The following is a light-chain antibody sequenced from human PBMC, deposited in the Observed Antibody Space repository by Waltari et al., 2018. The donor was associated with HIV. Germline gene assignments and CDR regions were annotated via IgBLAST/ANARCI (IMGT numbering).Light chain of an antibody. CDR1: SNNVGTYA. CDR2: GNS. V-gene: IGLV1-44*01. Sequence: QSALTQEASVSGTVGQTVTLSCTGNSNNVGTYAVGWYQQISHGAPKTVMFGNSLPSGIPDRFSGSKSGTTASRTIAGIQPEDEAYYYCATWDYGLSAVVFGGGTRLTVL. CDR3: ATWDYGLSAVV. J-gene: IGLJ2*01.